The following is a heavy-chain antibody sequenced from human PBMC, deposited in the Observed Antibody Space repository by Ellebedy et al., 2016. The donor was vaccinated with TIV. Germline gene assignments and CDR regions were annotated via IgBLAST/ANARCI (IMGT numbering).Heavy chain of an antibody. D-gene: IGHD2-2*01. V-gene: IGHV3-7*03. J-gene: IGHJ3*01. Sequence: PGGSLRLSCSASGFTFSTSWMTWVRRAPGKGLEWVANIKGDGSVKNYVDSVKGRFTISRENTHNSLYLQMNSLRSEDTAFYYCTKDLTPGGADVWGQGTMVTVSS. CDR1: GFTFSTSW. CDR3: TKDLTPGGADV. CDR2: IKGDGSVK.